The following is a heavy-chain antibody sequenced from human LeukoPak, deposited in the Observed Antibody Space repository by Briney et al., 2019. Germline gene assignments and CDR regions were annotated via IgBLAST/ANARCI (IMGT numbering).Heavy chain of an antibody. CDR2: IYSGGST. D-gene: IGHD3-22*01. J-gene: IGHJ4*02. CDR1: GFTVSSNY. CDR3: ARDLLDYYDSSGYYPGGFDY. V-gene: IGHV3-66*02. Sequence: PGGSLRLSCAASGFTVSSNYMSWVRQAPGKGLEWVSVIYSGGSTYYADSVKGRFTISRDNSKNTLYLQMNSLRAEDTAVYYCARDLLDYYDSSGYYPGGFDYWGQGTLVTVSS.